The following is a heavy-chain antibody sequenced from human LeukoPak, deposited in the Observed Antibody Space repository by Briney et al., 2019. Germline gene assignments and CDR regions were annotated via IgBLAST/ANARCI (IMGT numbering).Heavy chain of an antibody. CDR2: IYYSGST. D-gene: IGHD6-13*01. Sequence: SETLSPTCTVSGGSVSNYYWSWIRQPPGKGLEWIGYIYYSGSTDYNPSLKSRVAISVDTSKNQFCLRLSSVTAADTAVYYCARAPAAGDYYGMDVWGQGTTVTVSS. CDR3: ARAPAAGDYYGMDV. V-gene: IGHV4-59*02. J-gene: IGHJ6*02. CDR1: GGSVSNYY.